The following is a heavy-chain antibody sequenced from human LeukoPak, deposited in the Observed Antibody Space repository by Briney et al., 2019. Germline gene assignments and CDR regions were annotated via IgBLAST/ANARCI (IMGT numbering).Heavy chain of an antibody. J-gene: IGHJ4*02. CDR2: IYYSGST. Sequence: PSETLSLTCTVSGGSISSSSYYWGWIRQPPGKGLEWIGSIYYSGSTYYNPSLKSRVTISVGTSKNQFSLKLSSVTAADTAVYYCARDQGVRGVHWGYWGQGTLVTVSS. D-gene: IGHD3-10*01. CDR1: GGSISSSSYY. CDR3: ARDQGVRGVHWGY. V-gene: IGHV4-39*07.